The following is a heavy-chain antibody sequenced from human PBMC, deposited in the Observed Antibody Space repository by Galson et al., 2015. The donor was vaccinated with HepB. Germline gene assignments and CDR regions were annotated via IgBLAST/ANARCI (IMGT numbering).Heavy chain of an antibody. V-gene: IGHV3-23*01. CDR1: GFTFSSYA. Sequence: LRLSCAASGFTFSSYAMNWVRQAPGKGLEWVSTISAGSVSTFYADSVRGRFTISRDNSKNMLYLHMNSLRVEDTAVYYCAKGAASYYYGSGILDSWGQGTLLTVSS. D-gene: IGHD3-10*01. CDR3: AKGAASYYYGSGILDS. J-gene: IGHJ4*02. CDR2: ISAGSVST.